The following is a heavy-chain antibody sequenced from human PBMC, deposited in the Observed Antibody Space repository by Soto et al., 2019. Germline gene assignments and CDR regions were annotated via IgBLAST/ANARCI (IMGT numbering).Heavy chain of an antibody. CDR1: GGSFSGYY. CDR2: INHSGST. CDR3: ARVTGRYYYGMDV. V-gene: IGHV4-34*01. Sequence: QVQLQQWGAGLLKPSETLSLTCAVYGGSFSGYYWSWIRQPPGKGLEWIGEINHSGSTNYNPSLKSRVTISVDESKNQSSLKLSSVTAAETAVYYCARVTGRYYYGMDVWGQGTTVTFSS. J-gene: IGHJ6*02.